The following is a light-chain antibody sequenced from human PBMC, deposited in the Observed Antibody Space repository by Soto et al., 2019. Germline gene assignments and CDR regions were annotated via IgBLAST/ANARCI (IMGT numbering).Light chain of an antibody. V-gene: IGLV2-11*01. J-gene: IGLJ1*01. Sequence: VLTQPRSVSGSPGQSVTISFTGTSGDVGLYDYVSWYQHHPGKAPKLMIYDVTKRPSGVPDRFSGSKSGNTASLTISGLQAEDEADYYCCSYAGSYTFYVFGTGTKVTVL. CDR3: CSYAGSYTFYV. CDR2: DVT. CDR1: SGDVGLYDY.